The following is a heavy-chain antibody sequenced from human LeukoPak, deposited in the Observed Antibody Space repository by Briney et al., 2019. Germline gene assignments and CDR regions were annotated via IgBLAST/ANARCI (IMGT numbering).Heavy chain of an antibody. V-gene: IGHV3-30-3*01. CDR1: GFTFNRYA. CDR3: ARDLSDCGGDCRDLYYYYGMDV. J-gene: IGHJ6*01. Sequence: GRSLRLSCAASGFTFNRYAIHWVRQAPGKGLEWVTVIASDGNDQHYADSVKGRFTISRDNSKNTVFLQMNSLRAEDTAVYYCARDLSDCGGDCRDLYYYYGMDVWGQGTTVIVSS. CDR2: IASDGNDQ. D-gene: IGHD2-21*02.